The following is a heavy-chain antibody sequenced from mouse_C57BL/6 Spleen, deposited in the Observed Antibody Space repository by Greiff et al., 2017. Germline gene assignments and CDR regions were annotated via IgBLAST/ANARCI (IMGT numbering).Heavy chain of an antibody. V-gene: IGHV1-59*01. CDR3: ARSPFTTVVAYYAVHY. CDR2: IDPSDSYT. D-gene: IGHD1-1*01. Sequence: QVQLQQPGAELVRPGTSVKLSCKASGYTFTSYWMHWVKQRPGQGLEWIGVIDPSDSYTNYNQKFKGKATLPVDTSSSTAYMQLSSLTSEDSAVYCCARSPFTTVVAYYAVHYWGRRTSVTV. J-gene: IGHJ4*01. CDR1: GYTFTSYW.